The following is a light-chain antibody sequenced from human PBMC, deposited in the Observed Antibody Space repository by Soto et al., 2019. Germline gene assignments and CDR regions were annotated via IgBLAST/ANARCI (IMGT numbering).Light chain of an antibody. CDR3: QQYGNSPYT. CDR2: GAS. Sequence: ETVLTQSPGTLSLSPGERATLSCRASQSVSSTYFAWYQQKPGQAPRLLIYGASSRATGIPDRFSGSGSGTDFTLSISRLEPEDFAVYYCQQYGNSPYTFGQGTKVDIK. V-gene: IGKV3-20*01. J-gene: IGKJ2*01. CDR1: QSVSSTY.